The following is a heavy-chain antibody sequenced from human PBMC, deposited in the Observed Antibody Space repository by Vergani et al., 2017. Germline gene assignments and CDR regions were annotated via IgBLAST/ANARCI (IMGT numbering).Heavy chain of an antibody. CDR2: IIPIFGTA. V-gene: IGHV1-69*01. D-gene: IGHD2-2*02. J-gene: IGHJ5*02. Sequence: QVQLVQSGAEVKKPGSSVKVSCKASGGTFSSYAISWVRQAPGQGLEWMGGIIPIFGTANYAQKFQGRVTITADESTSTAYMELSSLRSEDTAVYYCARAPRRSVVVVPAAIPGWFDPWGQGPLVPVSS. CDR1: GGTFSSYA. CDR3: ARAPRRSVVVVPAAIPGWFDP.